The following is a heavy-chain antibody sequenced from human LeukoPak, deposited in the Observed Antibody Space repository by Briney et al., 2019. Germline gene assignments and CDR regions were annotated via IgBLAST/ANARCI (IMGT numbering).Heavy chain of an antibody. CDR2: ISGSGGST. D-gene: IGHD6-6*01. V-gene: IGHV3-23*01. CDR3: AKALGPYSSSPDDY. CDR1: GFTFSSYA. Sequence: PGGSLRLSCAASGFTFSSYAMSWVRQAPGKGLEWVSAISGSGGSTYYADPVKGRFTISRDNSKNTLYLQMNSLRAEDTAVYYCAKALGPYSSSPDDYWGQGTLVTVSS. J-gene: IGHJ4*02.